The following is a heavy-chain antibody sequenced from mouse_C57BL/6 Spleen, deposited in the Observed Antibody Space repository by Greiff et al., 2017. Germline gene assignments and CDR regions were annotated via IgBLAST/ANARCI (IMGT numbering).Heavy chain of an antibody. D-gene: IGHD1-1*01. J-gene: IGHJ2*01. V-gene: IGHV5-16*01. Sequence: EVKLVESEGGLVQPGSSMKLSCTASGFTFSDYYMAWVRQVPEKGLEWVANINYDGSSTYYLDSLKSRFIISRDNAKNILYLQMSSLKSEDTATYYCARACSPYFDYWGQGTTLTVSS. CDR2: INYDGSST. CDR3: ARACSPYFDY. CDR1: GFTFSDYY.